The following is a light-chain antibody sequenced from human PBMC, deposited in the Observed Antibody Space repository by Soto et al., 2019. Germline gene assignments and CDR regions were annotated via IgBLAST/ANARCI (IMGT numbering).Light chain of an antibody. CDR3: SSYRKGNTLV. CDR2: DVT. CDR1: SGDIGTYHY. J-gene: IGLJ1*01. V-gene: IGLV2-14*01. Sequence: QSALTQPASVSGSPGQSITISCTGSSGDIGTYHYVSWYQHHPGRAPKLIISDVTDRPSGVSARFSGSKSGNTASLTISGLQADDEADYYCSSYRKGNTLVFGTGTKLTVL.